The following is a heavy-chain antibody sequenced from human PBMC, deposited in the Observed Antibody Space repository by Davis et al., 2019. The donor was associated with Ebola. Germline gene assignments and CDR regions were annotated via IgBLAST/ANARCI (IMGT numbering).Heavy chain of an antibody. CDR3: ARDRIGSTFHYYYYGMDV. CDR2: IWYDGSNK. V-gene: IGHV3-33*08. CDR1: GFTFSSYG. D-gene: IGHD6-6*01. J-gene: IGHJ6*02. Sequence: GGSLRLSCAASGFTFSSYGMHWVRQAPGKGLEWVAVIWYDGSNKYYADSVKGRFTISRDNSKNTLYLQMNSLRAEDTAVYYCARDRIGSTFHYYYYGMDVWGQGTTVTVSS.